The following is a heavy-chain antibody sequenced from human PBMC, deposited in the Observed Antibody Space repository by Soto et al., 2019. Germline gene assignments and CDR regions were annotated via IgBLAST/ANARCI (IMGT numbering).Heavy chain of an antibody. CDR3: ARQDAFDV. Sequence: GESLKISCKGSGYSFTSYWIGWVRQMPGKGLEWMGIIYPGDSDTRYSPSFQGQVTISADKSISTAYMELNSLISEDTAVYYCARQDAFDVWGQGTMVTVSS. CDR2: IYPGDSDT. V-gene: IGHV5-51*01. CDR1: GYSFTSYW. J-gene: IGHJ3*01.